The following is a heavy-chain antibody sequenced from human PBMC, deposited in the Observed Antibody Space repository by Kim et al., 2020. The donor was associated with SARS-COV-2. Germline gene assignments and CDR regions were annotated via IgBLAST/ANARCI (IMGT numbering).Heavy chain of an antibody. CDR2: ISGSGGST. CDR1: GFTFSSYA. J-gene: IGHJ3*02. Sequence: GGSLRLSCAASGFTFSSYAMSWVRQAPGKGLEWVSAISGSGGSTYYADSVKGRFTISRDNSKNTLYLQMNSLRAEDTAVYYCAKGALWFGELPPDAFDIWGQGTTVTVSS. CDR3: AKGALWFGELPPDAFDI. D-gene: IGHD3-10*01. V-gene: IGHV3-23*01.